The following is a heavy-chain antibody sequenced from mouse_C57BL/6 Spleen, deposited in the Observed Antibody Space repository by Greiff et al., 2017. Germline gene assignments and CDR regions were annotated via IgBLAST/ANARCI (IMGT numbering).Heavy chain of an antibody. CDR1: GYAFSSYW. D-gene: IGHD2-4*01. V-gene: IGHV1-80*01. CDR3: AAMIRNYYARDY. Sequence: VQLQESGAELVKPGASVKISCKASGYAFSSYWMNWVKQRPGKGLEWIGQIYPGDGDTNYNGKFKGKATLTADKSSSTAYMQLSSLTSEDSAVYFCAAMIRNYYARDYWGQGTSVTVSS. CDR2: IYPGDGDT. J-gene: IGHJ4*01.